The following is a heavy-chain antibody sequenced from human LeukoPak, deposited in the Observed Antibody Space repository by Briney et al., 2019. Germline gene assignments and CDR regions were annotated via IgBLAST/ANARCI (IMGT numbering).Heavy chain of an antibody. Sequence: PSETLSLTCTVSGGSISSYYWSWIRQPPGKGLEWIGSIYYSGSTYYNPSLKSRVTVSVDTSKNQFSLKLSSVTAADTAVYYCARDVRWTTRSYFCYYMDVWGKGTTVTVSS. CDR2: IYYSGST. CDR1: GGSISSYY. J-gene: IGHJ6*03. V-gene: IGHV4-39*07. D-gene: IGHD3-10*02. CDR3: ARDVRWTTRSYFCYYMDV.